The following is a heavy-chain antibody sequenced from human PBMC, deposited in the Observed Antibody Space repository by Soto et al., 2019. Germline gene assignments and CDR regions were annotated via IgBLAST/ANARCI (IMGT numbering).Heavy chain of an antibody. V-gene: IGHV3-66*01. CDR3: ARDPRYCSGGSCSIMGDALAI. CDR2: IYKDLT. J-gene: IGHJ3*02. D-gene: IGHD2-15*01. CDR1: GFTVTDIY. Sequence: EVQLVESGGGLVQPGGSLRLSCVASGFTVTDIYMNWVRQAPGKGLEWVSVIYKDLTDYADFVKGRCSVSTDSSKNALYLRMDNRRAEDTAVYYCARDPRYCSGGSCSIMGDALAIGGQGAMVTVSS.